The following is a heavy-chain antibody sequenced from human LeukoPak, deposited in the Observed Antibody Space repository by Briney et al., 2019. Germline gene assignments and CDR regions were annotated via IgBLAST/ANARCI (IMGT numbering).Heavy chain of an antibody. CDR2: INPNSGDT. V-gene: IGHV1-2*02. J-gene: IGHJ5*02. CDR1: GYTFTGYY. Sequence: ASVKVSCKTSGYTFTGYYMHWVRQAPGQGREWMGWINPNSGDTNYAQKFQGRVTMTRDTSVSTAYMELSRLKSDGTAVYYCARDWGDFYDSIGYSNWFDPWGQGTLVIVSS. D-gene: IGHD3-22*01. CDR3: ARDWGDFYDSIGYSNWFDP.